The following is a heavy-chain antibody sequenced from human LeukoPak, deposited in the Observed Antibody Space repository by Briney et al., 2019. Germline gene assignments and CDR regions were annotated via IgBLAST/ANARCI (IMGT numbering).Heavy chain of an antibody. J-gene: IGHJ4*02. V-gene: IGHV1-2*02. CDR1: GYTFTGYY. D-gene: IGHD6-19*01. CDR2: INPNSGGT. Sequence: ASVKVSCKASGYTFTGYYMHWVRQAPGQGLEGMGWINPNSGGTNYAQKFQGRVTMTRDTSISTAYMELSRLRSDDTAVYYCARVGSGIAVANFDYWGQGTLVTVSS. CDR3: ARVGSGIAVANFDY.